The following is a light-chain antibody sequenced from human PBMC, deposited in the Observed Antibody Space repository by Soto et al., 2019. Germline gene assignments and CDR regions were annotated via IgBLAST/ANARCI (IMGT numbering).Light chain of an antibody. CDR2: RNN. J-gene: IGLJ2*01. V-gene: IGLV1-44*01. Sequence: QAVVTQPPSASGTPGQRVTISCSGSSSNIGSNIVNWYPHLTGTAPKLLSYRNNRRPSGVPDRFSGSKSGTSASLAISGLQSEDEADYYCAAWDDSLNGVVFGGGTKVTVL. CDR1: SSNIGSNI. CDR3: AAWDDSLNGVV.